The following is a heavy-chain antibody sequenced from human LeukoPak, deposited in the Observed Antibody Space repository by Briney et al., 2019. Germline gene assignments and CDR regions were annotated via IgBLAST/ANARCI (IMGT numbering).Heavy chain of an antibody. CDR1: GFTFSSYS. Sequence: PGGSLRLSCAASGFTFSSYSMNWVRQAPGKGLEWVSCIRGSGTSTYYADSVKGRFTISRDNSKSTLYLQMNSLRAEDTAVYYCAKVTYGSGTYGAFDYWGQGTLVTVSS. CDR3: AKVTYGSGTYGAFDY. J-gene: IGHJ4*02. V-gene: IGHV3-23*01. CDR2: IRGSGTST. D-gene: IGHD3-10*01.